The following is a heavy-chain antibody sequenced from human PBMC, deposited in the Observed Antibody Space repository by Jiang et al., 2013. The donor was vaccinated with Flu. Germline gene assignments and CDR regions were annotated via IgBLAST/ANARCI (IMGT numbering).Heavy chain of an antibody. CDR2: IITWEH. D-gene: IGHD3-16*01. Sequence: CTVSGGSISSGGYYWSWIRQPPGKGLEWIGYIITWEHQLQPSLKSRVTISVDTSKNQFSLKLSSVTAADTAVYYCARSHWGITLLDYWGQGTLVTVSS. CDR3: ARSHWGITLLDY. V-gene: IGHV4-61*08. CDR1: GGSISSGGYY. J-gene: IGHJ4*02.